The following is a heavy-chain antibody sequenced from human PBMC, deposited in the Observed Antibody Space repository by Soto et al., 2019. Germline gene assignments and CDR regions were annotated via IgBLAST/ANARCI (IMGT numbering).Heavy chain of an antibody. Sequence: VQLVQSGAEGKKPGASVKVSCKASGYTFTGYYLHWVRQAPGQGLEWMGWINPNSGGTKYAKKFQGRVTMTRDMYIRTAYMELSRLISDDTAVYYCATEIVSNGVGDDVSQAWGQGTLVTVSS. CDR3: ATEIVSNGVGDDVSQA. V-gene: IGHV1-2*02. D-gene: IGHD2-21*01. CDR2: INPNSGGT. J-gene: IGHJ4*02. CDR1: GYTFTGYY.